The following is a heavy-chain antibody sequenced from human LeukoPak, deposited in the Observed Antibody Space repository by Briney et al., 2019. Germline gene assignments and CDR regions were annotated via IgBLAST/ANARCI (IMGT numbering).Heavy chain of an antibody. Sequence: PSETLSLTCTVSGGSISSSSYYWGWIRQPPGKGLEWIGSIYYSGSTYYNPSLKSRVTISVDTSKNQFSLKLSSVTAADTAVYYCARASYFGGWWGNYYYYMDVWGKGTTVTVSS. CDR3: ARASYFGGWWGNYYYYMDV. CDR2: IYYSGST. CDR1: GGSISSSSYY. D-gene: IGHD2-8*02. J-gene: IGHJ6*03. V-gene: IGHV4-39*07.